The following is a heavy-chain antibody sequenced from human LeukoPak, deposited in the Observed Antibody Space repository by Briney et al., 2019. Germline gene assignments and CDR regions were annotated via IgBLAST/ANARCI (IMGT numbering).Heavy chain of an antibody. CDR1: GGTFSSYA. CDR3: ARDYRFGEFPPYLMDV. J-gene: IGHJ6*04. CDR2: INPNSGGT. V-gene: IGHV1-2*02. Sequence: ASVKVSCKASGGTFSSYAISWVRQAPGQGLEWMGWINPNSGGTNYAQKFQGRVTMTRDTSISTAYMELSRLRSDDTAVYYCARDYRFGEFPPYLMDVWGKGTTVTISS. D-gene: IGHD3-10*01.